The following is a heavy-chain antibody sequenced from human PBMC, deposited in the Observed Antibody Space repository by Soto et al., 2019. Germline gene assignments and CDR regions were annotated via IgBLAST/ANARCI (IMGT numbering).Heavy chain of an antibody. D-gene: IGHD6-13*01. J-gene: IGHJ3*02. Sequence: GGSLRLSCAASGFTFSSYWMHWVRQAPGKGLVWVSRINSEGSSTSYADSVKGRFTISRDNAKNTLYLQMNSLRAEDTAVYYCARTRVQGSSWDHDAFDIWGQGTMVTVSS. CDR1: GFTFSSYW. CDR3: ARTRVQGSSWDHDAFDI. CDR2: INSEGSST. V-gene: IGHV3-74*01.